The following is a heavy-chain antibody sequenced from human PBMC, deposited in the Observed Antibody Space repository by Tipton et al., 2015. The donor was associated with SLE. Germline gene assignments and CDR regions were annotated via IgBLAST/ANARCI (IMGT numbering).Heavy chain of an antibody. V-gene: IGHV1-2*02. CDR2: INPNSGVT. CDR3: ARVPITDFVAARPGYFDY. J-gene: IGHJ4*02. D-gene: IGHD6-6*01. CDR1: EYTFTGYY. Sequence: QSGAEVKKPGASVKVSCKASEYTFTGYYLHWVRQAPGQGFEWMGWINPNSGVTNHAQQFQGRVTMTSDTSTSTAYLELNSLRSDDTAVYYCARVPITDFVAARPGYFDYWGQGTLVTVSS.